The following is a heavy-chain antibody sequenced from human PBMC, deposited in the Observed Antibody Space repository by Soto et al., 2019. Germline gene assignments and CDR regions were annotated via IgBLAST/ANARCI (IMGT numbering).Heavy chain of an antibody. V-gene: IGHV4-31*03. CDR2: IYYSGST. CDR1: GGSISSGGYY. CDR3: ARVFGGGYCSGGSCYAFDY. Sequence: KTSETLSLTCTVSGGSISSGGYYWSWIRQHPGKGLEWIGYIYYSGSTYYNPSLKSRATISVDTSKNQFSLKLSSVTAADTAVYYCARVFGGGYCSGGSCYAFDYWGQGTLVTVSS. J-gene: IGHJ4*02. D-gene: IGHD2-15*01.